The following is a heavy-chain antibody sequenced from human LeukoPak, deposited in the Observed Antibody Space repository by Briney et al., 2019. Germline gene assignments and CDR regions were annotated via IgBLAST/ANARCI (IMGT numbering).Heavy chain of an antibody. Sequence: PGGSLRLSCAASGFTFSSYEMNWVRQAPGKGLEWVSYISSSGTTIYYADSVKGRFTISRDNAKNSLYLQMNSLRAEDTAVYYCARRIGWLPDWGQGTLVTVSS. CDR3: ARRIGWLPD. CDR2: ISSSGTTI. J-gene: IGHJ4*02. CDR1: GFTFSSYE. V-gene: IGHV3-48*03. D-gene: IGHD3-22*01.